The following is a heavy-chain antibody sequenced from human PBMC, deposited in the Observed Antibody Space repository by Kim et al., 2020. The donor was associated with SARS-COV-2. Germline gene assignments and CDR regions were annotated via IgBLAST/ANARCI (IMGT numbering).Heavy chain of an antibody. CDR2: IYYSGST. Sequence: SETLSLTCTVSGGSISSSSYYWGGIRQPPGKVLEWIGSIYYSGSTYYNPSLKSRVTISVDTSKNQFSLKLSSVTAADTAVYYCARLNYYDSSGYYEFDY. J-gene: IGHJ4*01. V-gene: IGHV4-39*01. CDR3: ARLNYYDSSGYYEFDY. CDR1: GGSISSSSYY. D-gene: IGHD3-22*01.